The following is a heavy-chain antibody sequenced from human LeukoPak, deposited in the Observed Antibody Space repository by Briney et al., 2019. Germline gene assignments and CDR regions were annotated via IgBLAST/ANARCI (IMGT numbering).Heavy chain of an antibody. J-gene: IGHJ4*02. CDR3: VPKGTEGY. V-gene: IGHV3-66*01. CDR2: IYSDGST. CDR1: GFIVSGDF. Sequence: GGSLRLSCAASGFIVSGDFMSWVRQAPGKGLEWVSVIYSDGSTYYADSVKGRFSISRDNSKNTLYLQVSSLRPEDTAVYYCVPKGTEGYWGQGTLVTVSS.